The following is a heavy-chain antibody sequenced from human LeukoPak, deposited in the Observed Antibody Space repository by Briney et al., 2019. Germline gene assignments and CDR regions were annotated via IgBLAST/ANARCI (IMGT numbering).Heavy chain of an antibody. CDR3: ARVGSSWYLTYYFDY. Sequence: PSETLSLTCTASGGSISSYYWSWIRQPPGKGLEWIGEINHSGSTNYNPSLKSRVTISVDTSKNQFSLKLSSVTAADTAVYYCARVGSSWYLTYYFDYWGQGTLVTVSS. J-gene: IGHJ4*02. D-gene: IGHD6-13*01. CDR2: INHSGST. V-gene: IGHV4-34*01. CDR1: GGSISSYY.